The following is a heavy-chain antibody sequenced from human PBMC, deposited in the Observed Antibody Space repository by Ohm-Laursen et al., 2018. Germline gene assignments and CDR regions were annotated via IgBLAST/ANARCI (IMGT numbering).Heavy chain of an antibody. CDR2: IYSSGNT. D-gene: IGHD3-9*01. Sequence: TLSLTCTVSGGSISDYYWSWIRQPAGERLEWIGRIYSSGNTNYNPSLKSRITISVDTSKNQFSLKLSSVTAADTAVYYCARMGTGYPLYYFDYWGQGILVTVSS. J-gene: IGHJ4*02. CDR1: GGSISDYY. V-gene: IGHV4-4*07. CDR3: ARMGTGYPLYYFDY.